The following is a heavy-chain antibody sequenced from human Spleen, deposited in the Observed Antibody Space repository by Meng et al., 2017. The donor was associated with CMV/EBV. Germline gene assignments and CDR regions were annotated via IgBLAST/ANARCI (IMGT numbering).Heavy chain of an antibody. Sequence: QALPQAAGPGLGKPSETLSLTCTVSGGPINSSSYYWGWIRQPPGKGLEWIGSIYYSGRTYYNPSLKSRVTISVDTSKNQFSLQLNSVTPEDTAVYYCARDRGIAAEGSFDPWGQGTLVTVSS. CDR2: IYYSGRT. CDR1: GGPINSSSYY. J-gene: IGHJ5*02. D-gene: IGHD6-13*01. V-gene: IGHV4-39*02. CDR3: ARDRGIAAEGSFDP.